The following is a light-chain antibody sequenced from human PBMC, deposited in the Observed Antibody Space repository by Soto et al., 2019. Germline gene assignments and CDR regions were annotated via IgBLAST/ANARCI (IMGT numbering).Light chain of an antibody. CDR2: DVS. Sequence: QSALTQPASVSGSPGQSITISCTGTSSDVGGYNYVSWYQQHPGEAPKLMIYDVSNRPSGVSNRFSGSKSGNTASLTISGLQAEDEADYYCSSYTSSSLCVFGTGTKLTVL. J-gene: IGLJ1*01. CDR1: SSDVGGYNY. CDR3: SSYTSSSLCV. V-gene: IGLV2-14*01.